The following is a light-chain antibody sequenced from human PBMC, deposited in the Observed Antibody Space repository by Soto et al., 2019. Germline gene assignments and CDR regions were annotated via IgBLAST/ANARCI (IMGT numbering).Light chain of an antibody. V-gene: IGLV2-8*01. CDR1: SSDVGGYNS. CDR3: SSDAGSNTVL. J-gene: IGLJ2*01. CDR2: DVN. Sequence: QSALTQPPSAYGSPGQSVTISCTGTSSDVGGYNSVSWYQQLPGKAPKLMIFDVNKRPSGVPDRFSGAKSGNTASLTVSGLQAEDEADYFCSSDAGSNTVLFGGGTKLTVL.